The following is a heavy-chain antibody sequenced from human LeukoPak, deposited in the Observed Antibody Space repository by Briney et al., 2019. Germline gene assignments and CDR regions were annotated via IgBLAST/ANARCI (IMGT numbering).Heavy chain of an antibody. J-gene: IGHJ5*02. D-gene: IGHD3-22*01. V-gene: IGHV3-74*01. CDR2: INSDGSST. Sequence: GGSLRLSCAASGFTFSSYWMHWVRQAPGKGLVWVSRINSDGSSTSYADSVKGRFTISRDNAKNTLYLQMNSLRAEDTAVYYCARDYYDGSGYYWFDPWGQGTLVTVSS. CDR1: GFTFSSYW. CDR3: ARDYYDGSGYYWFDP.